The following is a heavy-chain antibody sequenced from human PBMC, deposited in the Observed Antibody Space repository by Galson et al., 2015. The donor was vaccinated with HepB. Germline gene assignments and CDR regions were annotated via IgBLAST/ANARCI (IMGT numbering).Heavy chain of an antibody. V-gene: IGHV1-2*02. D-gene: IGHD3-22*01. CDR1: GYTFTGYY. CDR3: ARALHTSGLLNYFDY. Sequence: SVKVSCKASGYTFTGYYIHWVRQALGQGLEWMGWINPNSGGTNYEQKFQGGVTMTRDTSISTAYMELSRLRSDDTAMYYCARALHTSGLLNYFDYWGQGTLVTVSS. J-gene: IGHJ4*02. CDR2: INPNSGGT.